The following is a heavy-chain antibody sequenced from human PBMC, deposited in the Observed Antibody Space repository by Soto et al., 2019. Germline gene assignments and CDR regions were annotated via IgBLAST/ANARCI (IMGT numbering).Heavy chain of an antibody. CDR3: ARGAPIEMATISYFDY. CDR2: INHSGST. Sequence: QVQLQQWGAGLLKPSETLSLTCAVYGGSFSGYYWSWIRQPPGKGLEWIGEINHSGSTNYNPSLKSRVTRSVDTSKSQFSLKLSSVTAADTAVYYCARGAPIEMATISYFDYWGKGTLVTVSS. J-gene: IGHJ4*02. CDR1: GGSFSGYY. V-gene: IGHV4-34*01. D-gene: IGHD5-12*01.